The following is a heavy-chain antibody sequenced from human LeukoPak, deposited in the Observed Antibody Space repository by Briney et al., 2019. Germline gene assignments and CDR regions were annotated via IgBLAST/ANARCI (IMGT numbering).Heavy chain of an antibody. CDR3: ARLAAAGIPNDFDY. CDR1: GGSFSGYY. V-gene: IGHV4-34*01. Sequence: PSETLSLTCAVYGGSFSGYYWSWIRQPPGKGLEWIGEINHSGSTNYNPSLKSRVTISVDTSKNQFSLKLSSVTAADTAVYYRARLAAAGIPNDFDYWGQGTLVTVSS. J-gene: IGHJ4*02. CDR2: INHSGST. D-gene: IGHD6-13*01.